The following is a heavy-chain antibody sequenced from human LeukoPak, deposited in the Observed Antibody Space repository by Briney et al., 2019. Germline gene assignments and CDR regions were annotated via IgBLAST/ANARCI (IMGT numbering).Heavy chain of an antibody. V-gene: IGHV4-4*02. CDR3: ARAGSGWPRIRGPFGY. J-gene: IGHJ4*02. Sequence: SGTLSLTCAVSGDSVSSDKWWGWVRQSPGKGLEWIGEIFPTGSTFYNPSLRSRVTISIEKSENHFSLNLRSVTAADTAVYYCARAGSGWPRIRGPFGYWGQGTLVTVSS. CDR2: IFPTGST. CDR1: GDSVSSDKW. D-gene: IGHD6-19*01.